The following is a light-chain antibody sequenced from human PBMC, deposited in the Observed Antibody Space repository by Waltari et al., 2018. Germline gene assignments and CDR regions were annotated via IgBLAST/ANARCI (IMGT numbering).Light chain of an antibody. V-gene: IGLV1-44*01. CDR3: AAWDESLKGWV. CDR1: NSHIGSNT. CDR2: GND. J-gene: IGLJ3*02. Sequence: QSVLTQPPSLSGTPGQRVTLSCSGSNSHIGSNTVDWYPVLPGTAPKLLIHGNDQRPSGVPDRFSGSKFGASGSLAISGLQPEDESEYYCAAWDESLKGWVFGGGTRLTVL.